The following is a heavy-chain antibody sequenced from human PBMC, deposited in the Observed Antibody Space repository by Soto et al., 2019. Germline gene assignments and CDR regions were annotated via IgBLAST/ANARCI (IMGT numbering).Heavy chain of an antibody. CDR3: ARVGGGDGYNFDY. CDR1: GGTLSSYA. V-gene: IGHV1-69*13. CDR2: IIPIFGTA. Sequence: SVKVSCKASGGTLSSYAISWVRQAPGQGLEWMGGIIPIFGTANYAQKFQGRVTITADESTSTAYMELSSLRSEDTAVYYCARVGGGDGYNFDYWGQGTLVTVSS. D-gene: IGHD3-16*01. J-gene: IGHJ4*02.